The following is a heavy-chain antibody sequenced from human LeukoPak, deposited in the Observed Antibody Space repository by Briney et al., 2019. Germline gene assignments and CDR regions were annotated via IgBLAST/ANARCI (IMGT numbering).Heavy chain of an antibody. CDR3: ARARYYYDSSGYPLLDY. D-gene: IGHD3-22*01. CDR1: GYTFTSYG. Sequence: ASVKVSCKASGYTFTSYGISWVRQAPGQGLEWMGWISAYNGNTNYAQKLHGRVTMTTDTSTSTAYMELRSLRSDDTAVYYCARARYYYDSSGYPLLDYWGQGTLVTVSS. V-gene: IGHV1-18*01. J-gene: IGHJ4*02. CDR2: ISAYNGNT.